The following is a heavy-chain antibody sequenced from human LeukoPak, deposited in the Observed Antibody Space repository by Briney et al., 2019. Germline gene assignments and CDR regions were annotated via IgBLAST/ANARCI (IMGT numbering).Heavy chain of an antibody. D-gene: IGHD5-24*01. Sequence: PGGSLRLSCAASGFTFSSYGMHWVRQAPGKGLEWVAVIWYDGSNKYYADSVKGRFTISRDNSKSTLYLQMNSLRAEDTAVYYCARVSEEMATTYYFDYWGQGTLVTVSS. CDR2: IWYDGSNK. CDR3: ARVSEEMATTYYFDY. V-gene: IGHV3-33*01. CDR1: GFTFSSYG. J-gene: IGHJ4*02.